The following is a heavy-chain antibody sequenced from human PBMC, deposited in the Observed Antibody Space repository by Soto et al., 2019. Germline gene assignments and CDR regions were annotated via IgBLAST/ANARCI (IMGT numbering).Heavy chain of an antibody. CDR1: GFTFDDYA. CDR2: ISWNSGSI. D-gene: IGHD2-15*01. V-gene: IGHV3-9*01. CDR3: AKDSRGYPLKRFDR. J-gene: IGHJ5*02. Sequence: EVQLVESGGGLVQPGRSLRLSCAASGFTFDDYAMHWVRLAPGKGLEWVSSISWNSGSIVYADSVKGRFTISRDNAKNSLYLQMNSLRTEDTAFYYCAKDSRGYPLKRFDRWGQGTLVTVSS.